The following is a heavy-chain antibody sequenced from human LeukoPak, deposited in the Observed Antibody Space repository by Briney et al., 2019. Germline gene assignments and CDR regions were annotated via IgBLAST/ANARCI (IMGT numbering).Heavy chain of an antibody. J-gene: IGHJ4*02. Sequence: GGSLRLSCVASGFTFSSYAMTWVRQAPGKGLEYVSSMSSGGGSYYSGSVRGRFTISRDNFRNTLYLQMNSLRAEDTALYYCAKGGLSSEGLEIPSKRGLWGQGTLVTVSS. CDR1: GFTFSSYA. D-gene: IGHD1-7*01. CDR2: MSSGGGS. V-gene: IGHV3-23*01. CDR3: AKGGLSSEGLEIPSKRGL.